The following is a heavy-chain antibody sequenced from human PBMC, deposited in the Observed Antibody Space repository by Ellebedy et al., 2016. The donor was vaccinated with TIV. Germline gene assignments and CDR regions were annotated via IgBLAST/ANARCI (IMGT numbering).Heavy chain of an antibody. V-gene: IGHV3-23*01. Sequence: GESLKISXAASGFTFSSYAMNWVRQAPGKGLEWVSAISSSGDSTYYADSVKGRFTISRDNSKNTLYLQMNSLRAEDTAVYYCAKKRGGYDFWSGYNSYYYYMDVWGKGTTVTVSS. J-gene: IGHJ6*03. CDR3: AKKRGGYDFWSGYNSYYYYMDV. D-gene: IGHD3-3*01. CDR2: ISSSGDST. CDR1: GFTFSSYA.